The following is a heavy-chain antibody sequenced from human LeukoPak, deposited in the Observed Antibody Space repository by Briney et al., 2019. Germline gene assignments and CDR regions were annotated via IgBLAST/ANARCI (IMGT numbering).Heavy chain of an antibody. CDR3: ATGRSIRYFDY. V-gene: IGHV4-59*12. Sequence: SETLSLTCTVSGGSISSYYWSWIRQPPGKGLEWIGYIYYSGSTNYSPSLKSRVTMSVDTSKSQFSLKLSSATAADTAVYYCATGRSIRYFDYWGQGTLLTVSS. CDR2: IYYSGST. D-gene: IGHD3-9*01. J-gene: IGHJ4*02. CDR1: GGSISSYY.